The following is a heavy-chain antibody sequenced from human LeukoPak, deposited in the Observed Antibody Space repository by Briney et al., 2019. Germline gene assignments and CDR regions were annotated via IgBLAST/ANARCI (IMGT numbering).Heavy chain of an antibody. CDR2: IYYSGST. CDR1: GGSISSYY. J-gene: IGHJ6*03. V-gene: IGHV4-59*08. Sequence: SETLSLTCTVSGGSISSYYWSWIRQPPEKGLEWIGYIYYSGSTNYNPSLKSRVTISIDTSKNQFSLKLSSVTATDTAVYYCASGYSSSWPHYYYYMDVWGKGTTVTVSS. D-gene: IGHD6-13*01. CDR3: ASGYSSSWPHYYYYMDV.